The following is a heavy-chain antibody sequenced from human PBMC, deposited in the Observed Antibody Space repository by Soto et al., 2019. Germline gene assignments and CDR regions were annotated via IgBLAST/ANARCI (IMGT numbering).Heavy chain of an antibody. J-gene: IGHJ3*01. CDR3: ARDRGSDSDAFDF. CDR2: IYYDGSNE. Sequence: QVQLVESGGGVVQPGRSLRLSCAASGFSFSDYGMHWVRQAPGKGLEWVALIYYDGSNEHYADSVQGRFTISRDNSKNTLYLQMNSLRAEDTAVYYCARDRGSDSDAFDFWGQGTVVAVSS. D-gene: IGHD1-26*01. V-gene: IGHV3-33*08. CDR1: GFSFSDYG.